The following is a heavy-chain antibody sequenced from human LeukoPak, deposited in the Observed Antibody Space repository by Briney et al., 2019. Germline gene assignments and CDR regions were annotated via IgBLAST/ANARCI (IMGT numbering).Heavy chain of an antibody. CDR1: GGSISSGDYY. CDR3: ASTRGYNYDYFDY. CDR2: IYYSGST. J-gene: IGHJ4*02. V-gene: IGHV4-61*08. D-gene: IGHD5-18*01. Sequence: SQTLSLTCTVSGGSISSGDYYWSWIRQPPGKGLEWIGYIYYSGSTNYNPSLKSRVTISVDTSRNQFSLKLSSVTAADTAVYYCASTRGYNYDYFDYWGQGTLVTVSS.